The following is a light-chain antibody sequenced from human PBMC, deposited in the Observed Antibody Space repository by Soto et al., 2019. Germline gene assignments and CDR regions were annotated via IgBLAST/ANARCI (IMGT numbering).Light chain of an antibody. V-gene: IGKV1-39*01. CDR2: AAS. J-gene: IGKJ1*01. CDR1: QSISSY. Sequence: DIQMTQSPSSLSASVGDRVTITCRASQSISSYLNWYQQKPGKAPKLLIYAASSLQSGVPSRFSGSPHGRDFSLTITTLQPEDFATYYCLQSYATPCTFDQVTKVDIK. CDR3: LQSYATPCT.